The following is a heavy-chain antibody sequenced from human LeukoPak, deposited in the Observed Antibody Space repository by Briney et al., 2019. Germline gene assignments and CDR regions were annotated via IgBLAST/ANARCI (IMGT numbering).Heavy chain of an antibody. D-gene: IGHD4/OR15-4a*01. J-gene: IGHJ4*02. Sequence: GGSLRLSCAASGFTVSSNYMSWVRQAPGKGLEWVSVIYSGGSTYYADSVKGRFTISRDNSKNTLYLQMNSLRAEDTAVYYCARDQSGLWWRYFDYWGQGALVTVSS. CDR3: ARDQSGLWWRYFDY. CDR2: IYSGGST. V-gene: IGHV3-53*01. CDR1: GFTVSSNY.